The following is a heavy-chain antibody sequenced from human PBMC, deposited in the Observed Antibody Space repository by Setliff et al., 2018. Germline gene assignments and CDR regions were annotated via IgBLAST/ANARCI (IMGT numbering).Heavy chain of an antibody. CDR3: ARDEVNCSGSKCYSGFDS. J-gene: IGHJ4*02. CDR1: GFTFSNYW. V-gene: IGHV3-48*01. Sequence: GESLKISCAASGFTFSNYWMSWVRQAPGKGLEWVSYIISNSLTIHYADSVRGRFTVSRDNARNSLYLQMNNLRAEDTAVYYCARDEVNCSGSKCYSGFDSWGQGTLVTVSS. D-gene: IGHD2-15*01. CDR2: IISNSLTI.